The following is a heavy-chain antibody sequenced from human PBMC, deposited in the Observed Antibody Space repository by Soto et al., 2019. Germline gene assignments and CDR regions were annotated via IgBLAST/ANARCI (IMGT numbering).Heavy chain of an antibody. J-gene: IGHJ4*02. CDR3: ARGGSHSSDS. CDR1: GFTFSAFW. V-gene: IGHV3-7*05. D-gene: IGHD1-26*01. CDR2: IKEDGSET. Sequence: EVQLVESGGNWVQPGGSLRLSCAASGFTFSAFWMSWVRRAPGRGLEWVANIKEDGSETYYVDSVEGRFTISRDNAKKSLYLQMNSLRAEDTALYYCARGGSHSSDSWGQGALVTVSS.